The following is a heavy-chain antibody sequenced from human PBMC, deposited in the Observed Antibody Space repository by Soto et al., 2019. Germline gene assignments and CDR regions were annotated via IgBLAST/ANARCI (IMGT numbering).Heavy chain of an antibody. D-gene: IGHD4-4*01. CDR2: ISYDGSNK. CDR3: AKDLTTSPCYYYYGMDV. J-gene: IGHJ6*02. V-gene: IGHV3-30*18. Sequence: GSVRLSCSASGNIVXSSGMHWISQDPGKGLEWVAVISYDGSNKYYADSVKGRFAISRDNSKNTLYLQMNSLRAEDTAVYYCAKDLTTSPCYYYYGMDVWGQVTTLTVS. CDR1: GNIVXSSG.